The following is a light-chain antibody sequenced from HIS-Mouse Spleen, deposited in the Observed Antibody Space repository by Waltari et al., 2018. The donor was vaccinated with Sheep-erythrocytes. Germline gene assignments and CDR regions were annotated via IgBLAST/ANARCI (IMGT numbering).Light chain of an antibody. CDR3: QAWDSSTVV. CDR2: QDS. CDR1: TLGDNY. J-gene: IGLJ2*01. V-gene: IGLV3-1*01. Sequence: SYELTQPPSVSVSPGQTARLTSPGVTLGDNYACWYHQKPGQSPVLVIYQDSKRPSGIPERFSGSNSGNTATLTISGTQAMDEADYYCQAWDSSTVVFGGGTKLTVL.